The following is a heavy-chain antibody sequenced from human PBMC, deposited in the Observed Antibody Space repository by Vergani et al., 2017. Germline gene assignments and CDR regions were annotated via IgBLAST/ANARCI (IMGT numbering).Heavy chain of an antibody. D-gene: IGHD3-3*01. CDR1: GGSFSGYY. V-gene: IGHV4-34*01. CDR2: INHSGST. J-gene: IGHJ3*02. CDR3: ARASITIFGVADDAFDI. Sequence: QVQLPQWGAGLLKPSETLSLTCAVYGGSFSGYYWSWIRQPPGKGLEWIGEINHSGSTNYNPSLKSRVTISVDTSKNQFSLKLSSVTAADTAVYYCARASITIFGVADDAFDIWGQGTMVTVSS.